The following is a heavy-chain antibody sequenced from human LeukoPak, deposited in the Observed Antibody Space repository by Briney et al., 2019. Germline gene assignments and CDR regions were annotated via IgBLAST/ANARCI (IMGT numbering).Heavy chain of an antibody. J-gene: IGHJ6*02. D-gene: IGHD3-22*01. CDR3: AKVSTMIVVANYGMDV. Sequence: GGSLRLSCAASGFTFSSYGMHWVRQAPGKGLEWVAVISYDGSNKYYADSVKGRFTISRDNSKNTLYLQMNSLRAEDTAVYYCAKVSTMIVVANYGMDVWGQGTTVTVSS. V-gene: IGHV3-30*18. CDR1: GFTFSSYG. CDR2: ISYDGSNK.